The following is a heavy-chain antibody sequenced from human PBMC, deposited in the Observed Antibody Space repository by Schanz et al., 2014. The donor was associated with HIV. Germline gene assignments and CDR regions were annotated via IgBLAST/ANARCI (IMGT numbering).Heavy chain of an antibody. CDR3: ARASTRADISVFGPIDY. CDR2: ISGYIGNT. D-gene: IGHD3-3*01. V-gene: IGHV1-18*01. Sequence: QVQLVQSGAEVKKPGASVKVSCKASGYTFIIYDINWVRQAPGQGLEWMGWISGYIGNTNYAQNLQGRVTMTADTFTSTAYMELRSLTSEDTAVYYCARASTRADISVFGPIDYWGQGTLVAVSS. J-gene: IGHJ4*02. CDR1: GYTFIIYD.